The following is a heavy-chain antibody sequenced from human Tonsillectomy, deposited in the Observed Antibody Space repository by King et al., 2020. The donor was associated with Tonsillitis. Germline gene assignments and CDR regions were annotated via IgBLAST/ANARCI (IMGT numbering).Heavy chain of an antibody. CDR3: ARGPFFDWSLSPPEY. J-gene: IGHJ4*02. CDR1: GGTFTSYG. V-gene: IGHV1-69*12. Sequence: QLVQSGAEVKKPGSSVKVSCKASGGTFTSYGISWVRQAPGQGLEWMGGIIPMFATPNYAQNFQGRVTISADESTSTAYMELSSLRSDDTAVYYCARGPFFDWSLSPPEYWGPGTLVTVSS. D-gene: IGHD3-9*01. CDR2: IIPMFATP.